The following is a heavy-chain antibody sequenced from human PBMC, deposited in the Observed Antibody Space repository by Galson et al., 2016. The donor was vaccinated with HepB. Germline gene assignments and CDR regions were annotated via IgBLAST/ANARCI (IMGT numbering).Heavy chain of an antibody. CDR3: ARGGGYSSGWYSF. CDR2: ISSSSSTI. CDR1: GFRFSDYR. V-gene: IGHV3-48*04. D-gene: IGHD6-13*01. J-gene: IGHJ3*01. Sequence: SLRLSCAGSGFRFSDYRMNWFRRAPGKGLEWVSHISSSSSTIYYADSVKGRFTISRDNAKNSLYLQMNSLRVEDTAVYYCARGGGYSSGWYSFWGRGTTVTVSS.